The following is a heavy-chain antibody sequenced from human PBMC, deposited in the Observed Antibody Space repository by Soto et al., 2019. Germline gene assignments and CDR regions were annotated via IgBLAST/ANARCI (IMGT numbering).Heavy chain of an antibody. V-gene: IGHV3-23*01. CDR2: ISGSGGST. Sequence: PGGSLRLSCAASGFTFSSYVMSWVRQAPGKGLEWVSAISGSGGSTYYADSVKGRFTISRDNSKNTLYLQMNSLRAEDTAVYYCAKDYASSSWYVSPYFDYWGQGTLVTVSS. CDR1: GFTFSSYV. J-gene: IGHJ4*02. D-gene: IGHD6-13*01. CDR3: AKDYASSSWYVSPYFDY.